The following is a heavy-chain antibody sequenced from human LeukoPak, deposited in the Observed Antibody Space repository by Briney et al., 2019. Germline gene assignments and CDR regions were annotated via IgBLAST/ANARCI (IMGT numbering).Heavy chain of an antibody. D-gene: IGHD2-2*01. Sequence: GASVKVSCKASGGTFSSYAISWVRQAPGQGLEWMGGIIPIFGTANYAQKFQGRVTITTDESTSTAYMELSSLRSEDTAVYYCARGKGPTVPAATPYYYYYYMDVWGKGTTVTVSS. J-gene: IGHJ6*03. CDR3: ARGKGPTVPAATPYYYYYYMDV. V-gene: IGHV1-69*05. CDR1: GGTFSSYA. CDR2: IIPIFGTA.